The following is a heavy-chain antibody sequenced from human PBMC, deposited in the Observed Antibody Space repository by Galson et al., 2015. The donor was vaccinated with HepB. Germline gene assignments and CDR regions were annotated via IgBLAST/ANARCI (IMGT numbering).Heavy chain of an antibody. J-gene: IGHJ4*02. CDR1: GGSISSSSYY. D-gene: IGHD4-17*01. V-gene: IGHV4-39*07. Sequence: ETLSLTCTVSGGSISSSSYYWGWIRQPPGKGLEWIGSIYYSGSTYYNPSLKSRVTISVDTSKNQFSLKLSSVTAADTAVYYCARVQQDGDYVGDWGQGTLVTVSS. CDR3: ARVQQDGDYVGD. CDR2: IYYSGST.